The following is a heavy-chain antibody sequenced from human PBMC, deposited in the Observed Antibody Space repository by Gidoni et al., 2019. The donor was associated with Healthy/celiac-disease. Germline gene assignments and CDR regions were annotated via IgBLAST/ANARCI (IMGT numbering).Heavy chain of an antibody. CDR1: GFTVSSNY. Sequence: EVQLVESGGGLVQPGGSLRLSCAASGFTVSSNYMSWVRQAPGKGLEWVSVIYSGGSTYYADSVKGRFTISRDNSKNTLYLQMNSLRAEDTAVYYCARELYSSGWPFDAFDIWGQGTMVTVSS. CDR2: IYSGGST. V-gene: IGHV3-66*02. D-gene: IGHD6-19*01. CDR3: ARELYSSGWPFDAFDI. J-gene: IGHJ3*02.